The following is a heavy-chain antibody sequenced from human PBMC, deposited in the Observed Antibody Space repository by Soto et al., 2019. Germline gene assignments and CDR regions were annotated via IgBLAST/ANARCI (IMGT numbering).Heavy chain of an antibody. V-gene: IGHV4-59*01. J-gene: IGHJ4*02. D-gene: IGHD3-22*01. CDR3: ARVRGYYDSSGYYSGNYFDY. Sequence: LSLTCTVSGGSISSYYWSWIRQPPGKGLEWIGYIYYSGSTNYNPSLKSRVTISVDTSKNQFSLKLSSVTAADTAVYYCARVRGYYDSSGYYSGNYFDYWGQGTLVTVSS. CDR1: GGSISSYY. CDR2: IYYSGST.